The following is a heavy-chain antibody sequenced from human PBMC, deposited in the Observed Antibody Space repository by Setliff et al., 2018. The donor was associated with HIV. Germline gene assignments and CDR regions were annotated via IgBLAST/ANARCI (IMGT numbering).Heavy chain of an antibody. V-gene: IGHV4-61*02. CDR3: ARHHLVDPFDY. J-gene: IGHJ4*01. D-gene: IGHD2-2*01. Sequence: PSETLSLTCTVSGGSIGSGSYYWSWIRQPAGKGLEWIGRIYASGSTNYNPSLKSRVTISVDTSKNQFSLKLSSVTAADTAVYYCARHHLVDPFDYWGHGTLVTVSS. CDR1: GGSIGSGSYY. CDR2: IYASGST.